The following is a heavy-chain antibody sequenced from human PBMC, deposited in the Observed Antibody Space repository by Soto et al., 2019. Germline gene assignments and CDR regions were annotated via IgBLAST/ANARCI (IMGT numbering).Heavy chain of an antibody. CDR2: ISWDGGST. V-gene: IGHV3-43*01. CDR3: AKDSSSYGGNPAEYFQH. Sequence: HPGGSLRLSCAASGFTFDDYTMHWVRQAPGKGLEWVSLISWDGGSTYYADSVKGRFTISRDNSKNSLYLQMNSLRTEDTALYYCAKDSSSYGGNPAEYFQHWGQGTLVTVSS. J-gene: IGHJ1*01. D-gene: IGHD4-17*01. CDR1: GFTFDDYT.